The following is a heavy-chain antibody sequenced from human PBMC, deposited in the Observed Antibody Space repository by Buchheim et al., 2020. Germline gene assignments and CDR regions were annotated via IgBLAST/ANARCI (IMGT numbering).Heavy chain of an antibody. Sequence: EVQLVESGGGLVQPGGSLRLSCAASGFTVSSNYMSWVRQAPGKGLEWVPVIYSGGSTYYADSVKGRFTISRDNSKNTLYLQLNSLRAEDTAVYYCARDSIRFLEMSWYFDLWGRGTL. J-gene: IGHJ2*01. CDR1: GFTVSSNY. CDR3: ARDSIRFLEMSWYFDL. D-gene: IGHD3-3*01. CDR2: IYSGGST. V-gene: IGHV3-66*02.